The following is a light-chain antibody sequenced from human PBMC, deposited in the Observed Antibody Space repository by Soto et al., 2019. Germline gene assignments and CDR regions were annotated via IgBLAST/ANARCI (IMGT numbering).Light chain of an antibody. J-gene: IGKJ1*01. CDR1: QSVSSN. CDR3: QPYTNWHPWT. CDR2: GAS. Sequence: IDLAQSPAAMSVSRGESASLXSPPSQSVSSNLAWYQQKPGQAPRLLIYGASTRATGIPARFSGSGSGTEFTLTISSLQSEDFAVYYCQPYTNWHPWTFGEGTKVDIK. V-gene: IGKV3-15*01.